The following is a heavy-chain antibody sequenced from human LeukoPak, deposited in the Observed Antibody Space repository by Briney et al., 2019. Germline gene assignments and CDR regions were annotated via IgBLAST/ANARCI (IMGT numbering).Heavy chain of an antibody. CDR1: GFTFSDYY. CDR3: ARDRRGYSSGWYPYYYYYYMGV. D-gene: IGHD6-19*01. CDR2: ISSSGSTI. V-gene: IGHV3-11*01. Sequence: GGSLRLSCAASGFTFSDYYMSWIRQAPGKGLEWVSYISSSGSTIYYADSGKGRSTISTDNAKNSLLMQMNGLRAEDTAVYYCARDRRGYSSGWYPYYYYYYMGVWGKGTTVTISS. J-gene: IGHJ6*03.